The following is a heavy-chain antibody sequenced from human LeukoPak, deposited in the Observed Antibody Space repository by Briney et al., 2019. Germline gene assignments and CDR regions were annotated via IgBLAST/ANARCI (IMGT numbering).Heavy chain of an antibody. Sequence: GGSLRLSCAASGFTFSSYAMSWVRQAPGKGLEWVSAISGSGGSTYYADSVKGRFTISRDNSKNTLYLQMNSLRAEDTAVYYCANQPPDYGDRPLQFDYWGQGTLVTVSS. CDR3: ANQPPDYGDRPLQFDY. V-gene: IGHV3-23*01. J-gene: IGHJ4*02. D-gene: IGHD4-17*01. CDR1: GFTFSSYA. CDR2: ISGSGGST.